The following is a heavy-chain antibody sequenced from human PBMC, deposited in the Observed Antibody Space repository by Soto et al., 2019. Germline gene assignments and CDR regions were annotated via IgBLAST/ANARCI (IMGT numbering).Heavy chain of an antibody. CDR2: IYDSEST. CDR1: GDSVSSDRYY. V-gene: IGHV4-61*03. J-gene: IGHJ4*02. Sequence: QVQLQESGPGLVKPSETLSLNCTISGDSVSSDRYYWSWIRQPPGKGLEWIGYIYDSESTNPSLKSRVTMSADTSRNHFSLNLSSVTAADTAVYYCVALKRIVAGDYWGQGALVSVSS. CDR3: VALKRIVAGDY. D-gene: IGHD1-26*01.